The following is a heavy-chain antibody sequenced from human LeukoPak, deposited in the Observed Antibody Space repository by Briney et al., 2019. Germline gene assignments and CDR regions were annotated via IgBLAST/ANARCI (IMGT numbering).Heavy chain of an antibody. D-gene: IGHD5-24*01. J-gene: IGHJ3*02. CDR1: GGSISSSNYC. CDR3: ARRRETSGDAFDI. Sequence: SETLSLTCTVSGGSISSSNYCWGWIRQPPGKGLEWIATICYSGSTNYNPSLKSRVTISVDKSKNQFSLKLSSVTAADTAVYYCARRRETSGDAFDIWGQGTMVTVSS. CDR2: ICYSGST. V-gene: IGHV4-39*07.